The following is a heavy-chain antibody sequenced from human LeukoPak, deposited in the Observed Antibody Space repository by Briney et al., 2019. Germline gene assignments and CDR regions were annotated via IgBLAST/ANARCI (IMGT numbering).Heavy chain of an antibody. J-gene: IGHJ4*02. CDR3: ANPSWGSYRWNFDY. V-gene: IGHV1-69*04. D-gene: IGHD3-16*02. CDR1: GGTFSSYA. Sequence: SVKVSCKASGGTFSSYAISWVRQAPGQGLEWMGRIIPILGIANYAQKFQGRVTITADKSTSTAYMELSSLRSEDTAVYYCANPSWGSYRWNFDYWGQGTLVTVSS. CDR2: IIPILGIA.